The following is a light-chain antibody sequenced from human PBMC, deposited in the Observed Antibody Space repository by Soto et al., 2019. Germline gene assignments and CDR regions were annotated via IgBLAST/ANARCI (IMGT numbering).Light chain of an antibody. CDR1: QSISTY. Sequence: DIQMTQSPSSLSASVGNRVTITCRASQSISTYLNWYQKKPGKAPNLLIYDASRLQSGVPSRFSGSGGGTDFTPSISSVQLEDFATSFCQSSYMDPITVGQGTQQDI. J-gene: IGKJ5*01. CDR2: DAS. CDR3: QSSYMDPIT. V-gene: IGKV1-39*01.